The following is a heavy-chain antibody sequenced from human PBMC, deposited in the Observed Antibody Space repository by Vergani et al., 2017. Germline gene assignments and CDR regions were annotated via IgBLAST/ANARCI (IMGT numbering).Heavy chain of an antibody. CDR2: IYYSGST. CDR3: ARHLAYCGGDCYPYYYGMEV. V-gene: IGHV4-39*01. D-gene: IGHD2-21*02. J-gene: IGHJ6*02. Sequence: QLQLQESGPGLVKPSETLSLTCTVSGCSISSSSYYWGWIRQPPGKGLVCIGSIYYSGSTYYNPSLKSRVTISVDTSKNQFSLKLTSVTAADTAVYYCARHLAYCGGDCYPYYYGMEVWGQ. CDR1: GCSISSSSYY.